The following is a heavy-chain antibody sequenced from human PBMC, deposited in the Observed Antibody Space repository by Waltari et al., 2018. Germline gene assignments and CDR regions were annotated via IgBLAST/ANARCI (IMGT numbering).Heavy chain of an antibody. D-gene: IGHD1-1*01. V-gene: IGHV4-61*01. CDR1: GGSVTIGTYY. Sequence: QVQLQESGPGLVKPSETLSLTCPVSGGSVTIGTYYCNWIRQSPGKGLEWIGNLYYGGSTNYNPSLKSRVAMSVDRSKNQFSLKLTSVTAADTAVYYCARGSGWNSFYGMDVWGQGTTVTVSS. CDR2: LYYGGST. J-gene: IGHJ6*02. CDR3: ARGSGWNSFYGMDV.